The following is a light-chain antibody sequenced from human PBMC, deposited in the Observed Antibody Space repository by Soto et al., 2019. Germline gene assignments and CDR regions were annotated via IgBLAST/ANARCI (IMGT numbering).Light chain of an antibody. CDR3: QHRYNWPWT. CDR2: GAS. V-gene: IGKV3D-15*01. CDR1: QSVSSK. Sequence: EIGTSQSPATLSVSPGERATLSCRASQSVSSKLAWFQQKPGQAPSLLIYGASNRATGIPDRFSGSGSGTDFTLAIRGLEPEDSALYYCQHRYNWPWTFCQGSKVDIK. J-gene: IGKJ1*01.